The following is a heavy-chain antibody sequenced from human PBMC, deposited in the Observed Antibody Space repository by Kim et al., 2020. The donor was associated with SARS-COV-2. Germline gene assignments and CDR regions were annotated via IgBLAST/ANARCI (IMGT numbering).Heavy chain of an antibody. V-gene: IGHV3-74*01. CDR3: ARSVAVGTFDP. D-gene: IGHD6-19*01. Sequence: NTAEAVKGRFTNSRDNAKNTVYLQMDSLRVEDTAVYYCARSVAVGTFDPWGPGTLVIVSS. J-gene: IGHJ5*02.